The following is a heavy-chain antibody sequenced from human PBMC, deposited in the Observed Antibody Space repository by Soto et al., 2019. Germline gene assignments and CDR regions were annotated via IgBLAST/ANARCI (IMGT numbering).Heavy chain of an antibody. Sequence: QLQLQESGPGLVKPSETLSLTCTVSGGSISSSSYYWGWIRQPPGKGLEWIGSIYYSGSTYYNPSLKSRVTISVDTSKNQCSLKLSSVTAADTAVYYCATARGGSGSVWRNWCDPWGQGTLVTVSS. J-gene: IGHJ5*02. CDR2: IYYSGST. D-gene: IGHD3-10*01. CDR3: ATARGGSGSVWRNWCDP. V-gene: IGHV4-39*01. CDR1: GGSISSSSYY.